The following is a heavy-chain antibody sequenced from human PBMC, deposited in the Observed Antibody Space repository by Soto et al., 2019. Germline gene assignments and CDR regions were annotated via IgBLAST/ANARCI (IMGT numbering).Heavy chain of an antibody. D-gene: IGHD3-22*01. Sequence: VQALEISGDGRGERLASYWMTWVREKTGKGGGWMGRIDPSDSQTYYSPSFRGHVTISATKSITTVFLQWSSLRASDTAMYYCARQIYDSDTGPNFQYYFESWGQGTPVTGSS. V-gene: IGHV5-10-1*01. CDR1: GERLASYW. CDR3: ARQIYDSDTGPNFQYYFES. CDR2: IDPSDSQT. J-gene: IGHJ4*02.